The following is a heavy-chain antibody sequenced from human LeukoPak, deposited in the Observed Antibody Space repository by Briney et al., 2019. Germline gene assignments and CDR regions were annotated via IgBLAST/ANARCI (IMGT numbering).Heavy chain of an antibody. CDR3: ASSGSIYYGMDV. V-gene: IGHV4-59*08. J-gene: IGHJ6*02. Sequence: KPSETLSLTCTVSGGSISSYYWSWIRQPPGKGREWIGYISYSGSTKYNPSLKSRVTISVDTSKNQFSLKLSSVTAADTAVYYCASSGSIYYGMDVWGQGTTVTVSS. CDR2: ISYSGST. CDR1: GGSISSYY.